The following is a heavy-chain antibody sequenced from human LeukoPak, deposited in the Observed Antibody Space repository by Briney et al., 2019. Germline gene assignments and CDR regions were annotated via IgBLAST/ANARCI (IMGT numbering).Heavy chain of an antibody. V-gene: IGHV4-61*02. Sequence: PSETLSLTCTVSGGSISSGSYYWSWIRQPAGKGLEWIGRIYTSGSTNYNPSLKSRVTISVDTSKNQFFLKLSSVTAADTAVYYCARDRNYDSLNWFDPWGQGTLVTVSS. CDR1: GGSISSGSYY. J-gene: IGHJ5*02. D-gene: IGHD3-22*01. CDR2: IYTSGST. CDR3: ARDRNYDSLNWFDP.